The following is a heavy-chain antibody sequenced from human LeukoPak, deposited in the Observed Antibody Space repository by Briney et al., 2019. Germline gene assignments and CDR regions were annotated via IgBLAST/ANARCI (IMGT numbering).Heavy chain of an antibody. CDR3: ARCLRDIVVVPAALSPGGSYYGMDV. CDR2: ISYDGSNK. J-gene: IGHJ6*02. CDR1: GFTFSSYG. V-gene: IGHV3-30*03. D-gene: IGHD2-2*01. Sequence: PGRSLRLSCAASGFTFSSYGMHWVRQAPGKGLEWVAVISYDGSNKYYADSVKGRFTISRDNSKNTLYLQMNSLRAEDTAVYYCARCLRDIVVVPAALSPGGSYYGMDVWGQGTTVTVSS.